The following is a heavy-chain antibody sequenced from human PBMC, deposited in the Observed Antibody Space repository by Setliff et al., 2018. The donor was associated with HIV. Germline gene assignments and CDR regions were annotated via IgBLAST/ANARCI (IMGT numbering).Heavy chain of an antibody. CDR2: TYYDGST. CDR3: ARGPYYYNSSGQISAEYFQH. CDR1: GGSISIHY. V-gene: IGHV4-59*08. Sequence: SETLSLTCTVSGGSISIHYWSWIRLPPGKGLEWIGTTYYDGSTYYNPSLKSRVTISVDRSKNQFSLKLSSVTAADTAVYYCARGPYYYNSSGQISAEYFQHWGQGTLVTVSS. J-gene: IGHJ1*01. D-gene: IGHD3-22*01.